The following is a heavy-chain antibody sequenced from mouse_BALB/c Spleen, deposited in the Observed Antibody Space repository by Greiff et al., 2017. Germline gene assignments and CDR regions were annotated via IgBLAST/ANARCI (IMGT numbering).Heavy chain of an antibody. CDR3: AREGYYAYFDY. V-gene: IGHV1-14*01. CDR1: GYTFTSYV. Sequence: VQLKQSGPELVKPGASVKMSCKASGYTFTSYVMHWVKQKPGQGLEWIGYINPYNDGTKYNEKFKGKATLTSDKSSSTAYMELSSLTSEDSAVYYCAREGYYAYFDYWGQGTTLTVSS. D-gene: IGHD1-1*01. J-gene: IGHJ2*01. CDR2: INPYNDGT.